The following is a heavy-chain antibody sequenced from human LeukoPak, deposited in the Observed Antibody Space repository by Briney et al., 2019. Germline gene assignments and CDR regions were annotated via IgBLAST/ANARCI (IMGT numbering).Heavy chain of an antibody. V-gene: IGHV3-48*04. CDR1: GFTFSTYR. D-gene: IGHD3-22*01. J-gene: IGHJ4*02. CDR2: ISSSSGTI. CDR3: ARRLDSSGFASDY. Sequence: GGSLRLSCAASGFTFSTYRMSWVRQAPGKGLEWVSYISSSSGTIYYADSVKGRSTISRDNAKNSLYLQMNSLRAEDTAVYFCARRLDSSGFASDYWGQGTLVTVSS.